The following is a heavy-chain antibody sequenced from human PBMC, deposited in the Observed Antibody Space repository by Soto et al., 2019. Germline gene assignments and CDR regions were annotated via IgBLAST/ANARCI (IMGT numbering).Heavy chain of an antibody. CDR2: ISSSGSNI. CDR1: EFTFRNFE. V-gene: IGHV3-48*03. CDR3: ARDSIAAPNWFDP. J-gene: IGHJ5*02. Sequence: LRLSCADSEFTFRNFELHWVRQHQGTELEWISYISSSGSNIYYADSVKGRFIVSRDNTNDALFLEMNSLRDEDTGVYDCARDSIAAPNWFDPWGQGTLVTVSS. D-gene: IGHD6-6*01.